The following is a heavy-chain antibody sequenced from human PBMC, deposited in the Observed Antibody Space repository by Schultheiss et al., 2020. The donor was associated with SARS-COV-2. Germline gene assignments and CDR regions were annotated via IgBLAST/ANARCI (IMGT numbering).Heavy chain of an antibody. Sequence: GGSLRLSCAASGFTFSSYGMHWVRQAPGKGLEWVAVISYDGSNKYYADSVKGRFTISRDNSKNTLYLQMNSLRAEDTAVYYCAKVFLGWEPEYYYYGMDVWGQGTTVTVSS. V-gene: IGHV3-30*18. D-gene: IGHD1-26*01. CDR2: ISYDGSNK. J-gene: IGHJ6*02. CDR3: AKVFLGWEPEYYYYGMDV. CDR1: GFTFSSYG.